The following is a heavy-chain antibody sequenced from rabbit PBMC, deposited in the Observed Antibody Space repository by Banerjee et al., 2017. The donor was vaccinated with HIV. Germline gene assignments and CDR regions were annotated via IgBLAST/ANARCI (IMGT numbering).Heavy chain of an antibody. CDR1: GFDFTSYY. D-gene: IGHD4-1*01. CDR3: VRDSVGWGADL. V-gene: IGHV1S7*01. Sequence: QSLEESGGDLVKPGASLTLTCTASGFDFTSYYMSWVRQAPGKGLEWIGIIHTGDRSTQYASWVNGRFTISSDNAQNTVDLQLNRLTAADTATYFCVRDSVGWGADLWGQGTLVTVS. J-gene: IGHJ3*01. CDR2: IHTGDRST.